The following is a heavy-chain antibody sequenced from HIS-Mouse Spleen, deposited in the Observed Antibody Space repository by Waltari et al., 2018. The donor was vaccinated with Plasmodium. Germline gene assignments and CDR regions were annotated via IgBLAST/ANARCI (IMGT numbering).Heavy chain of an antibody. CDR1: GGSFRGYY. CDR2: INHSGST. CDR3: ARASIRDAFDI. V-gene: IGHV4-34*01. D-gene: IGHD3-9*01. Sequence: QVQLQQWGAGLLEPSETLSPPCAVYGGSFRGYYRSWIGQPPGKGLEGIGEINHSGSTNYNPSLKSGVTISVDTSKNQFSLKLSSVTAADTAVYYCARASIRDAFDIWGQGTMVTVSS. J-gene: IGHJ3*02.